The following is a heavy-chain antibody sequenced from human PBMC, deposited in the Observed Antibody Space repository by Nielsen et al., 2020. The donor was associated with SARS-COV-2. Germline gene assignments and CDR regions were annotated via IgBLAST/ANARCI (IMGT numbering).Heavy chain of an antibody. V-gene: IGHV3-30*04. CDR1: GFTFNNYP. Sequence: GESLKISCAASGFTFNNYPMHWVRQAPGKGLEWVAVISYDGSNKYFADSVKGRFTISRDNSKNTLYLQMNSLRPEDTAVYYCTRDWYSAMDVWGQGTTVTVSS. D-gene: IGHD2-21*01. CDR2: ISYDGSNK. CDR3: TRDWYSAMDV. J-gene: IGHJ6*02.